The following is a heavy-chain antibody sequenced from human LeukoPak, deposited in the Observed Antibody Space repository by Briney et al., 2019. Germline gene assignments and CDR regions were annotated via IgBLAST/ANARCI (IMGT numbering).Heavy chain of an antibody. Sequence: GGSLRLSCAASGFTFDDYAMHWVRQAPGKGLEWVSGISWNSGSIGYADSVKGRFTISRDNAKNSLYLQMNSLRAEDTALYYRAKSAGIRWYNWFDPWGQGTLVTVSS. CDR2: ISWNSGSI. CDR1: GFTFDDYA. D-gene: IGHD4-23*01. J-gene: IGHJ5*02. CDR3: AKSAGIRWYNWFDP. V-gene: IGHV3-9*01.